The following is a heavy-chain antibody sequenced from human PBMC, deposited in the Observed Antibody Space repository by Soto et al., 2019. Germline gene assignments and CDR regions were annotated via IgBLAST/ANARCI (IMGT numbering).Heavy chain of an antibody. J-gene: IGHJ6*02. D-gene: IGHD3-3*01. CDR3: ARGFRDFWSGYYGYYYGMDA. CDR1: GGSFSGYY. Sequence: SETLSLTCAVYGGSFSGYYWSWIRQPPGKGLEWIGEINHSGSTNYNPSLKSRVTISVDTSKNQFSLKLSSVTAADTAVYYCARGFRDFWSGYYGYYYGMDAWGQGTTVTVSS. CDR2: INHSGST. V-gene: IGHV4-34*01.